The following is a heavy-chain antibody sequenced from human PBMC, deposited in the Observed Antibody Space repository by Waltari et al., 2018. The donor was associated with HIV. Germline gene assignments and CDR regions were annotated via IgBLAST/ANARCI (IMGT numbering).Heavy chain of an antibody. CDR1: GYSISSGYY. J-gene: IGHJ5*02. D-gene: IGHD3-9*01. CDR3: ARAVLRYFDNWFDP. CDR2: LYHSGDT. Sequence: QVQLQESGPGLVKPSETLSLTCAVSGYSISSGYYWGWIRQPPGKGLEWIGSLYHSGDTNYNPSLKRRISISLDTSKNHFSRKLSSVTAADTAVYFCARAVLRYFDNWFDPWGQGTLVTVS. V-gene: IGHV4-38-2*01.